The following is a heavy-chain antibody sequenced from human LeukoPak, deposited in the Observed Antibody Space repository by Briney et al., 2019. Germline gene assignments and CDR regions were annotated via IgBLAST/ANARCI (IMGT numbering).Heavy chain of an antibody. D-gene: IGHD6-13*01. J-gene: IGHJ6*03. CDR3: AGGPIAAAGPYYYYYYMDV. Sequence: PSETLSLTCAVSGGSISSSTYSWSWIRQPPGKGLEWIGYIYYSGTTYYNPSLKSRVTISVDTSKNQFSLKLSSVTAADTAVYYCAGGPIAAAGPYYYYYYMDVWGKGTTVTVSS. CDR2: IYYSGTT. V-gene: IGHV4-30-4*07. CDR1: GGSISSSTYS.